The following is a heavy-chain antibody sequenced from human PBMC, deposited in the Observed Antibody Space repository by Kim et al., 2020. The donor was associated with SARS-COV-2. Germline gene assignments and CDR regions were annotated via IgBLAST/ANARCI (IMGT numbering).Heavy chain of an antibody. J-gene: IGHJ6*02. CDR3: ARDPVVPAAMDYGMDV. D-gene: IGHD2-2*01. V-gene: IGHV3-48*03. Sequence: GGSLRLSCAASGFTFSSYEMNWVRQAPGKGLEWVSYISSSGSTIYYADSVKGRFTISRDNAKNSLYLQMNSLRAEDTAVYYCARDPVVPAAMDYGMDVWGQGTTVTVSS. CDR1: GFTFSSYE. CDR2: ISSSGSTI.